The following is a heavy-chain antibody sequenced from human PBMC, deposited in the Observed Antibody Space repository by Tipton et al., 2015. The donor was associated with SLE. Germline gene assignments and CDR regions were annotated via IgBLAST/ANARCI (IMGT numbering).Heavy chain of an antibody. CDR2: ISDYNGNR. CDR1: GYTFMHYD. D-gene: IGHD6-19*01. V-gene: IGHV1-18*01. J-gene: IGHJ5*01. Sequence: QVQLVQSGGEVKEPGASVKVSCKASGYTFMHYDIDWVRQAPGQGLEWMGRISDYNGNRNYAQRFEGRVTMTTDTSTNTAYMEMRSLTSEDTAVYYCAKHKRPTYSSGPWDWFDSWGQGTLVTVSS. CDR3: AKHKRPTYSSGPWDWFDS.